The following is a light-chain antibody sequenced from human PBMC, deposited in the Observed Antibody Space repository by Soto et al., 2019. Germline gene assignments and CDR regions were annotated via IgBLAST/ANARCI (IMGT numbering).Light chain of an antibody. CDR1: SSDVGGYNY. V-gene: IGLV2-8*01. Sequence: QSALTQPPSASGSPGQSVTISCTGTSSDVGGYNYVSWYQHHPGNAPKLMIYEVNKRTSGVPDRFSGSKSGNTASLTVSGLQAEDEADYYCSSYAGSKTPYVFGTGTKVTVL. J-gene: IGLJ1*01. CDR3: SSYAGSKTPYV. CDR2: EVN.